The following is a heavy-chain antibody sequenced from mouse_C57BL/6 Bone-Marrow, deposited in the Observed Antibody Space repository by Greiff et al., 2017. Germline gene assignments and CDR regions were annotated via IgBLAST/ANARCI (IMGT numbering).Heavy chain of an antibody. CDR2: INPNNGGT. Sequence: SGPELVKPGASVKIPCKASGYTFTDYNMDWVKQSHGKSLEWIGDINPNNGGTIYNQKFKGKATLTVDKSSSTAYMELRSLTSEDTAVYYCARMGYYDYDAWFAYWGQGTLVTVSA. CDR3: ARMGYYDYDAWFAY. D-gene: IGHD2-4*01. V-gene: IGHV1-18*01. J-gene: IGHJ3*01. CDR1: GYTFTDYN.